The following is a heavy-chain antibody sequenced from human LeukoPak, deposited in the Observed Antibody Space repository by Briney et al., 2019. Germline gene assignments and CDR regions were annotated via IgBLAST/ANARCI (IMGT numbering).Heavy chain of an antibody. Sequence: SETLSLTCAVYGGSFSGYYWSWIRQPPGKGLEWIGEINHSGSTNYNPSLKSRVTISVDTSKNQFSLNLSSVTAADTAVYYCARGRRIRLGELSLRYWGQGTLVTVSS. CDR3: ARGRRIRLGELSLRY. CDR1: GGSFSGYY. D-gene: IGHD3-16*02. J-gene: IGHJ4*02. V-gene: IGHV4-34*01. CDR2: INHSGST.